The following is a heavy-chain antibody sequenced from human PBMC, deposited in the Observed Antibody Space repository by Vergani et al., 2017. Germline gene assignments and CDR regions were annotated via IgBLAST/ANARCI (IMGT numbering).Heavy chain of an antibody. Sequence: QVQLVQSGAEVKKPGSSVKVSCKASGGTFSSYAISWVRQAPGQGLEWMGGIIPIFGTANYAQKFQGRVPITADESTSTAYMELSSLRSEDTAVYYCARPPYDFWSGYYNYYYMDVWGKGTTVTVSS. J-gene: IGHJ6*03. D-gene: IGHD3-3*01. V-gene: IGHV1-69*01. CDR1: GGTFSSYA. CDR3: ARPPYDFWSGYYNYYYMDV. CDR2: IIPIFGTA.